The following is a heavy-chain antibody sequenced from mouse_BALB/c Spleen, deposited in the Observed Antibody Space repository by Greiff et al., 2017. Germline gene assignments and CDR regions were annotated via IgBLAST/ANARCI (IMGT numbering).Heavy chain of an antibody. CDR2: IWAGGST. D-gene: IGHD1-1*01. Sequence: VKLVESGPGLVAPSQSLSITCTVSGFSLTSYGVHWVRQPPGKGLEWLGVIWAGGSTNYNSALMSRLSISKDNSKSQVFLKMNSLQTDDTAMYYCAGDYGSHFDYWGQGTTLTVSS. CDR1: GFSLTSYG. J-gene: IGHJ2*01. V-gene: IGHV2-9*02. CDR3: AGDYGSHFDY.